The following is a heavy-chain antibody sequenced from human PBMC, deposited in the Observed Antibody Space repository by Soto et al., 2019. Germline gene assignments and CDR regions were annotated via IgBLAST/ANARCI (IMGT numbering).Heavy chain of an antibody. CDR1: GCTFRSYP. J-gene: IGHJ4*02. V-gene: IGHV1-69*06. CDR2: INPLFGTP. CDR3: AREGRHFDY. Sequence: SVKVSFQSSGCTFRSYPIHWLRQAPGQGLEWMGGINPLFGTPHYAQKYQGRVTITADTFTNTAYMELTRLTSDYTAVYFCAREGRHFDYWGQGTLVTVSS.